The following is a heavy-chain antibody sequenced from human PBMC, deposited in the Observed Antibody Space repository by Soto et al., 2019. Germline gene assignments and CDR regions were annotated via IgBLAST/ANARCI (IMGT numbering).Heavy chain of an antibody. V-gene: IGHV2-5*02. CDR1: GFSLNTGGVG. D-gene: IGHD3-10*01. J-gene: IGHJ6*02. Sequence: ITLKESGPTLVKPTQTLTLTCTFSGFSLNTGGVGVAWVRQPRGKAMEWLALIYWDDDERYRPSLRSRLNITKDTINNQVVLTMTSMDPEDTATYYCVRNWRYYGGDYYYGMDAWGQGTTVTVSS. CDR3: VRNWRYYGGDYYYGMDA. CDR2: IYWDDDE.